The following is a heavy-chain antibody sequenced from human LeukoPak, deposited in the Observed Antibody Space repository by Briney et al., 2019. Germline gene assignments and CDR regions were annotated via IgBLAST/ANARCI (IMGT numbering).Heavy chain of an antibody. CDR3: ARDLGKWLGSDY. Sequence: SGGSLRLSCTASGFTFGDYAMSWVRQAPGKGLEWVATIKPDGRDKYYVDSVKGRFTISRDNAKNSLYLQMNSLRAEDTAVYYCARDLGKWLGSDYWGQGTLVTVSS. CDR2: IKPDGRDK. D-gene: IGHD6-19*01. CDR1: GFTFGDYA. V-gene: IGHV3-7*01. J-gene: IGHJ4*02.